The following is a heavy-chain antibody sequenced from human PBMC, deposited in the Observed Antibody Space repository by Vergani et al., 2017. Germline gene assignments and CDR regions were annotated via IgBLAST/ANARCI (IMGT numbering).Heavy chain of an antibody. CDR1: GASIRSSNYY. D-gene: IGHD6-19*01. Sequence: QLQLQESGPGLVKPSATLSLTCSVSGASIRSSNYYWGWIRQPPGKGLEWIASIYYSGSTYYNPSLNSQFTISVETAKNQFSLKLSSVTAADTAVYFCARHSTVEWLVKLGWIDPWGQGILVTVSS. CDR3: ARHSTVEWLVKLGWIDP. CDR2: IYYSGST. V-gene: IGHV4-39*01. J-gene: IGHJ5*02.